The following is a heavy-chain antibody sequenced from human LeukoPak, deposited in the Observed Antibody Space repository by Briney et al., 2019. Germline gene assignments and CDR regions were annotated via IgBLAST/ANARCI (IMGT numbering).Heavy chain of an antibody. D-gene: IGHD4-17*01. CDR3: ARPGGDYDFPDY. CDR2: IYYIGST. V-gene: IGHV4-39*07. J-gene: IGHJ4*02. CDR1: GGSISSSSYY. Sequence: SETLSLTCTVSGGSISSSSYYWGWIRQPPGKGLGWIGSIYYIGSTYYNPSLKSRVTISVDTSKNQFSLKLRSVTAADTAVYYCARPGGDYDFPDYWGQGTLVTVSS.